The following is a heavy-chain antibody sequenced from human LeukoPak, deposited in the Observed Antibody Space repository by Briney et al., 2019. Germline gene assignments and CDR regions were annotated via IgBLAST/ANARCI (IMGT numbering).Heavy chain of an antibody. D-gene: IGHD5-18*01. CDR3: AREGRGYSYGPPYYYYGMDV. CDR1: GFTFSSYA. CDR2: ISSNGGST. V-gene: IGHV3-64*01. Sequence: GGSLRLSCAASGFTFSSYAMHWVRQAPGKGLEYVSAISSNGGSTYYANSVKGRFTISRDNSKNTLYLQMGSLRAEDMAVYYCAREGRGYSYGPPYYYYGMDVWGQGTTVTVSS. J-gene: IGHJ6*02.